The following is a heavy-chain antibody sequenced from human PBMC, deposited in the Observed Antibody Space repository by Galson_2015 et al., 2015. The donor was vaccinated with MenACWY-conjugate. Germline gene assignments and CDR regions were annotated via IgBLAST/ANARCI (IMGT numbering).Heavy chain of an antibody. CDR2: IWYDGSNK. Sequence: SLRLSCAASGFTFSSYGMHWVRQAPGKGLEWVAVIWYDGSNKYYADSVKGRFTISRDNSKNTLYLQMNSLRAEDTAVYYCARVNQYYDFWSGYYNHYYYGMDVWGQGTTVTVSS. CDR3: ARVNQYYDFWSGYYNHYYYGMDV. D-gene: IGHD3-3*01. J-gene: IGHJ6*02. CDR1: GFTFSSYG. V-gene: IGHV3-33*01.